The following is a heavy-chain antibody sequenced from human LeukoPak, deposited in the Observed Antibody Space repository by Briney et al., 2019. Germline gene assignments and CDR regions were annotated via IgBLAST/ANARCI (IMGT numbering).Heavy chain of an antibody. V-gene: IGHV4-34*01. CDR3: ARGSALGYSSGWYVDYYYYMDV. Sequence: SETLSLTCAVYGGSFSGYYWSWIRQPPGKGLEWRGEINHSGSTNYNPSLKSRVTISVDTSKNQFSLKLSSVTAADTAVYYCARGSALGYSSGWYVDYYYYMDVWGKGTTVTVSS. CDR1: GGSFSGYY. D-gene: IGHD6-19*01. CDR2: INHSGST. J-gene: IGHJ6*03.